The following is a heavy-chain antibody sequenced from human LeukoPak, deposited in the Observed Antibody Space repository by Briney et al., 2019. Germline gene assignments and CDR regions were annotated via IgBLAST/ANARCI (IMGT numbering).Heavy chain of an antibody. Sequence: GESLKISCKGSGYTFTSYWIGWVRQPPGKGLEWMGIIDPGVSDTRYSPSFQGQVTVSADKSISTSYLQWSSLKPSDTAMYYCARSPYSGRYSYFDYWGQGTLVTVSS. CDR1: GYTFTSYW. V-gene: IGHV5-51*01. CDR2: IDPGVSDT. D-gene: IGHD1-26*01. J-gene: IGHJ4*02. CDR3: ARSPYSGRYSYFDY.